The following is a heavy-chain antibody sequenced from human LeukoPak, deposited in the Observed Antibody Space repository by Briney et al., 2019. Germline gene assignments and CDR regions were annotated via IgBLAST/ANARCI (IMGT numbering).Heavy chain of an antibody. J-gene: IGHJ4*02. CDR1: GASISSHY. Sequence: SETLSLTCTVSGASISSHYWSWIRQPPGKGLEWIGYIYYSGSTNYNPSLKSRVTISIDTSMNQFSLKLSSVTAADTAVYYCARDAGDYDSWSGYYGFDYWGQGTLVTVSS. CDR3: ARDAGDYDSWSGYYGFDY. V-gene: IGHV4-59*11. CDR2: IYYSGST. D-gene: IGHD3-3*01.